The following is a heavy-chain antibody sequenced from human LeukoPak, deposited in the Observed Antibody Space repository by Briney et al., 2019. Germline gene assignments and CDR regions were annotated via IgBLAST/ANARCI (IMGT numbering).Heavy chain of an antibody. V-gene: IGHV1-24*01. Sequence: GASVKVSCKVSGYTLTELSMHWVRQAPGKGLEWMGGFDPEDGETIYAQKFQGRVTMTEDTSTDTAYMELSSLRSEDTAVYYCARGKRRDLRYFDWLLMPPSSNNYYFDYWGQGTLVTVSS. D-gene: IGHD3-9*01. CDR3: ARGKRRDLRYFDWLLMPPSSNNYYFDY. CDR2: FDPEDGET. J-gene: IGHJ4*02. CDR1: GYTLTELS.